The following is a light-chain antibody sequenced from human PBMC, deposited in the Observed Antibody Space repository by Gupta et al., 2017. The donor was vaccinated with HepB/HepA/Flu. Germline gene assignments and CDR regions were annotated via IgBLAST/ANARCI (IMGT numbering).Light chain of an antibody. J-gene: IGLJ2*01. V-gene: IGLV2-18*02. Sequence: QSALTQPPSVSGSPGQSVTISCTGTSSDIGTYNRVSWYQQPPGTAPKLMIYDVSNRPSGVPDRFSGSKSGNTASMTISALQAEDEADYYCSSNTTSNTVVFGGGTKLTVL. CDR2: DVS. CDR1: SSDIGTYNR. CDR3: SSNTTSNTVV.